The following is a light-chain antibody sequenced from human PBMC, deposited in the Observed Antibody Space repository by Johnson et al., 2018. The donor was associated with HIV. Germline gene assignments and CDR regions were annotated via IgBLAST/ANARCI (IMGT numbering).Light chain of an antibody. J-gene: IGLJ1*01. CDR2: DND. CDR3: GTWDHILIPLYV. CDR1: SSSIGNDY. Sequence: QSVLTQPPSVSAAPGQKVTISCSGSSSSIGNDYISWYQQLPGTAPKVLIYDNDQRPLAISDRFSASTYGTSAPLAITGLEAADEAYYYCGTWDHILIPLYVFGTATRV. V-gene: IGLV1-51*01.